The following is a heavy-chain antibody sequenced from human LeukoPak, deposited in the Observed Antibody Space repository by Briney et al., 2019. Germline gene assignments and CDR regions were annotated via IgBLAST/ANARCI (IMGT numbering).Heavy chain of an antibody. CDR1: GFTFSGHW. J-gene: IGHJ4*02. CDR2: INQGGSDK. Sequence: PGGSLRLSCAASGFTFSGHWMSWVRQAPGKGLEWVANINQGGSDKYYVDSVKGRFTISRDNANNLLHLQMNSLRGEDTAVYYCTRDRSRAEDDWGQGTLVTASS. V-gene: IGHV3-7*01. CDR3: TRDRSRAEDD. D-gene: IGHD1-14*01.